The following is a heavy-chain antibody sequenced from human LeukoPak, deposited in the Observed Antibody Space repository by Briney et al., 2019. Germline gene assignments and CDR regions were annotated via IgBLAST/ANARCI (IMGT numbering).Heavy chain of an antibody. CDR3: AKDTDRYGEPTTYYFDY. CDR2: ISWNSGSI. D-gene: IGHD4-17*01. J-gene: IGHJ4*02. V-gene: IGHV3-9*01. Sequence: GGSLRLSCAASGFTFDDYAMHWVRQAPGKGLEWVSGISWNSGSIGYVDSVKGRFTISRDNAKNSLYLQMNSLRAEDTALYYCAKDTDRYGEPTTYYFDYWGQGTLVTVSS. CDR1: GFTFDDYA.